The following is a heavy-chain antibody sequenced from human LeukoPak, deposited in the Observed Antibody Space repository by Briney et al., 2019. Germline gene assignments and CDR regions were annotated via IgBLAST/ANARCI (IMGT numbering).Heavy chain of an antibody. J-gene: IGHJ4*02. CDR3: AKDSVKVLNY. CDR1: GFTFSSYG. CDR2: ISYDGSNK. V-gene: IGHV3-30*18. Sequence: GGSLRLSCAASGFTFSSYGMHWVRQAPGKGLEWVAVISYDGSNKYYADSVKGRFTISRDSSKNTLYLQMNSLRAEDTAVYYCAKDSVKVLNYWGQGTLVTVSS.